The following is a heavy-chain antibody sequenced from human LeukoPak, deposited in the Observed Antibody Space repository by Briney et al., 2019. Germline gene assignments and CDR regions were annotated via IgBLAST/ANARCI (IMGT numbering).Heavy chain of an antibody. V-gene: IGHV4-59*01. Sequence: SETLSLTCTVSGGSISSYYWSWIRQPPGKGLEWIGYISYSGSSNCNPSLKSRATISVDTSKNQFSLKLSSVTAADTAVYYCARDPISGSGYWGQGTLVTVSS. D-gene: IGHD3-22*01. CDR2: ISYSGSS. CDR1: GGSISSYY. CDR3: ARDPISGSGY. J-gene: IGHJ4*02.